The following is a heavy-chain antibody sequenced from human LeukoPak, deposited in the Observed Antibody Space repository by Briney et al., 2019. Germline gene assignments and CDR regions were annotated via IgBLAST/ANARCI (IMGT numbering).Heavy chain of an antibody. CDR2: IIPIFGTA. V-gene: IGHV1-69*05. D-gene: IGHD5-24*01. CDR3: ARGGRDGYTLTSAFDI. CDR1: GGTFSSYA. J-gene: IGHJ3*02. Sequence: SVKVSCKASGGTFSSYAISWVRQAPGQGLEWMGGIIPIFGTANYAQKFQGRVTITTDESTSTAYMELSSLRSEDTAVYYCARGGRDGYTLTSAFDIWGQGTMVTVSS.